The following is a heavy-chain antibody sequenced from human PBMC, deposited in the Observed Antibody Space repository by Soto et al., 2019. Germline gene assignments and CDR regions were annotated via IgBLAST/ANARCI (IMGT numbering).Heavy chain of an antibody. CDR1: GGSISSYY. J-gene: IGHJ3*02. CDR2: IYYSGST. D-gene: IGHD3-3*01. Sequence: SETLSLTCTVSGGSISSYYWSWIRQPPGKGLEWIGYIYYSGSTNYNPSLKSRVTISVDTSKNQFSLKLSSVTAADTAVYYCAGGRDYDFWSGSTFGNDAFDIWGQGTMVTVSS. V-gene: IGHV4-59*01. CDR3: AGGRDYDFWSGSTFGNDAFDI.